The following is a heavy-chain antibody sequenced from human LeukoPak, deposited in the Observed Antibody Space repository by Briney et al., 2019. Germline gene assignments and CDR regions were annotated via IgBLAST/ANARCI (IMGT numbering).Heavy chain of an antibody. CDR2: ISAYNGNT. D-gene: IGHD4-11*01. Sequence: ASVKVSCKPSGYTFTSYGISWVRQAPGQGLEWMGWISAYNGNTDYAPKFQGRVTMTTYTSTSTAYMELRSLRSDDTAVYYCARSTAETTSADYWGQGTLVTVSS. CDR1: GYTFTSYG. J-gene: IGHJ4*02. V-gene: IGHV1-18*01. CDR3: ARSTAETTSADY.